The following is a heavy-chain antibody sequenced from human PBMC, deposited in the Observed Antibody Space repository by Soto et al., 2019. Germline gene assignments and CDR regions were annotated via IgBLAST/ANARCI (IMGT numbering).Heavy chain of an antibody. CDR1: GFTFSSYA. J-gene: IGHJ6*02. D-gene: IGHD3-22*01. CDR2: ISGSGGST. Sequence: PGGSLRLSCAASGFTFSSYAMSWVRQAPGKGLEWVSAISGSGGSTYYADSVKGRFTISRDNSKNTLYLQMNSLRAEDTAVYYCAKAMYYYDSSGYFGYYYYYGMDVWGQGTTVTVSS. CDR3: AKAMYYYDSSGYFGYYYYYGMDV. V-gene: IGHV3-23*01.